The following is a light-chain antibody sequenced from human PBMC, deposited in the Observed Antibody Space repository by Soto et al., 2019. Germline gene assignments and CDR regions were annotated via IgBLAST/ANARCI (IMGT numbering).Light chain of an antibody. V-gene: IGKV3-20*01. Sequence: EIALTQSPGTLSLSPGERATLSCRASQSVGSRFLAWYQQKPGQAPRLLISGTFSRATGVPDRFSGSGSGTEFTLTVNSLQSEDFAVYYCQQYNNWPPWTFGQGTKVDIK. J-gene: IGKJ1*01. CDR2: GTF. CDR1: QSVGSRF. CDR3: QQYNNWPPWT.